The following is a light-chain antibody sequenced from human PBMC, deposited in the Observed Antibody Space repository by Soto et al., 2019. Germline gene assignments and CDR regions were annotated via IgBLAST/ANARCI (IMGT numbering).Light chain of an antibody. Sequence: EIVMTQSPATLSVSPGERATLSCRATQSVSSKLAWFQQKPGQAPRLLIYGASTRATDIPARFSGSGSGTEFTLTISSLQSEDFAVYYFQQYNNWPHTFGQGTKREIK. CDR1: QSVSSK. CDR3: QQYNNWPHT. CDR2: GAS. J-gene: IGKJ2*01. V-gene: IGKV3-15*01.